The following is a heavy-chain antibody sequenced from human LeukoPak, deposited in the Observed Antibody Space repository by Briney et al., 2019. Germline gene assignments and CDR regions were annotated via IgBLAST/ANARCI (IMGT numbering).Heavy chain of an antibody. J-gene: IGHJ4*02. CDR2: INHSGST. Sequence: SETLSLTCAVYGGSFSGYYWSWIRQPPGKGLEWIGEINHSGSTNYNPSLKSRVTISVDTSKNQFSLKLSPVTAADTAVYYCARGTAMVFYWGQGTLVTVSS. CDR1: GGSFSGYY. CDR3: ARGTAMVFY. V-gene: IGHV4-34*01. D-gene: IGHD5-18*01.